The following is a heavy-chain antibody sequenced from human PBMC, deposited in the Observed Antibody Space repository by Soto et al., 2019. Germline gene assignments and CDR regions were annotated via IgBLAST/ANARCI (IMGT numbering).Heavy chain of an antibody. CDR1: GFTFSSYG. V-gene: IGHV3-30*18. J-gene: IGHJ4*02. Sequence: QVQLVESGGGVVQPGRSLRLSCAASGFTFSSYGMHWVRQAPGKGLEWVAVISYDGSNKYYADSVKGRFTISRDNSKNTMYLQMNSLRAEDTAVYYCAKVVVGATSGAGDKAYWGQGTLVTVSS. CDR3: AKVVVGATSGAGDKAY. D-gene: IGHD1-26*01. CDR2: ISYDGSNK.